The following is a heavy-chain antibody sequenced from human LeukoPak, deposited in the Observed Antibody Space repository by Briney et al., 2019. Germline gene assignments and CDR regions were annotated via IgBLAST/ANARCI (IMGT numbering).Heavy chain of an antibody. J-gene: IGHJ4*02. Sequence: HPGESLRLSCTGSGFNFNMFAMNWVRQAPGQGLEWVSGLSRGGGTTNYADSVKGRFTISRDKSKNMVFLQMNSLRPEDTAVYYCAKEQRIRHCSEGVCMEGYYFDYWGQGTLVTVSP. CDR2: LSRGGGTT. CDR1: GFNFNMFA. CDR3: AKEQRIRHCSEGVCMEGYYFDY. V-gene: IGHV3-23*01. D-gene: IGHD2-8*01.